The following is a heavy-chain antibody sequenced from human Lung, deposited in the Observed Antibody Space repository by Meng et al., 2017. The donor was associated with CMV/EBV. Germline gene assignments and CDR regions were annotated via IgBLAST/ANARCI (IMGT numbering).Heavy chain of an antibody. CDR2: IYHSGGT. CDR1: GGSISISTW. J-gene: IGHJ4*02. CDR3: ARDPYATGWAG. D-gene: IGHD6-19*01. V-gene: IGHV4-4*02. Sequence: QMQLPRSGPGLVKPSGTLSLTCAVSGGSISISTWWSWVRQPPGKGLEWIGEIYHSGGTNYNPSLRGRVTISLDKSKNQFSLTLRSVTAADTAVYYCARDPYATGWAGWGQGTLVTVSS.